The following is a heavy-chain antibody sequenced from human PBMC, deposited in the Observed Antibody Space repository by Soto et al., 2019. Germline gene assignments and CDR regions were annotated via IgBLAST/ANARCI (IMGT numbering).Heavy chain of an antibody. J-gene: IGHJ4*02. CDR1: GFTCSSYA. V-gene: IGHV3-23*01. CDR2: ISGSGGNT. D-gene: IGHD2-15*01. Sequence: GGSLRLSCAASGFTCSSYAMSWVRQAPGKGLEWVSGISGSGGNTYYAASVKGRFTLSRDNSKNTLYLQMNSLRAEDTAAYYCPREKDPLVVVAANHDYWGQRTLVTASS. CDR3: PREKDPLVVVAANHDY.